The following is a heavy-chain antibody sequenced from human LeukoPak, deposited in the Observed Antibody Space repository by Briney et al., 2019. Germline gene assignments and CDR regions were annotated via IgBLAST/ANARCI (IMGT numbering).Heavy chain of an antibody. CDR1: GFTFSSYS. Sequence: GGSLRLSCAASGFTFSSYSMNWVRQAPGKGLEWVSSISSSSSYIYYADSVKGRFTISRDNAKNSLYLQMNSLRAEDTAVYYCVRFDYGDYDDAFDFWGQGTMVTVSS. CDR2: ISSSSSYI. CDR3: VRFDYGDYDDAFDF. V-gene: IGHV3-21*01. D-gene: IGHD4-17*01. J-gene: IGHJ3*01.